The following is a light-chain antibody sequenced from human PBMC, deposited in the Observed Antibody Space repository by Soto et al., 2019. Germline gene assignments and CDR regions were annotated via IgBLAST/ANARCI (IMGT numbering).Light chain of an antibody. J-gene: IGKJ2*01. V-gene: IGKV3-20*01. CDR3: QQYDNSPPYT. Sequence: EIVLTQSPGTLSLSPGERATLSCRASQSDSSSYLVWYQQKLGQAPRLLIYGASSRATGIPDRFSGSGSGTDFTLTISRLEPEDFAVYYCQQYDNSPPYTFGQGTKLEIK. CDR1: QSDSSSY. CDR2: GAS.